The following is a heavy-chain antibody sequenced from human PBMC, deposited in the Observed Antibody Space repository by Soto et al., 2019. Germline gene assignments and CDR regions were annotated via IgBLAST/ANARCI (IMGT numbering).Heavy chain of an antibody. D-gene: IGHD1-26*01. CDR1: GFIVGNNY. V-gene: IGHV3-66*01. CDR2: IYTGGGT. CDR3: ARDGGVYSGFDY. Sequence: GGSLRLSCAASGFIVGNNYMTWVRQAPGKGQEWVSVIYTGGGTHHADSVKGRFTISRDNFKNTVYLQMNSLRAEDTAMYYCARDGGVYSGFDYWGQGTLVTVSS. J-gene: IGHJ4*02.